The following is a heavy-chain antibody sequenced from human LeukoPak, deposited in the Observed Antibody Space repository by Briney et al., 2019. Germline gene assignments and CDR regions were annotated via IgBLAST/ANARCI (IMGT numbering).Heavy chain of an antibody. V-gene: IGHV3-7*05. D-gene: IGHD6-13*01. CDR1: GFTFSSYW. CDR2: IKQDGSEN. J-gene: IGHJ4*02. CDR3: ARGRGTTSWYWVADS. Sequence: GGSLRLSCAASGFTFSSYWMSWVRRAPGKGREGVANIKQDGSENHYVDSVKGRFTISRDNAQNSLYLQMNSLRAEDTAVYYCARGRGTTSWYWVADSWGQGTLVTVSS.